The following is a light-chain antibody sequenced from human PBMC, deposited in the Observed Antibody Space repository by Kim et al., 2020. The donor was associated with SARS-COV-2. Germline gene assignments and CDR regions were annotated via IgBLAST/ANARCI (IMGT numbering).Light chain of an antibody. CDR3: QQYYSYPIT. J-gene: IGKJ5*01. V-gene: IGKV1-8*01. Sequence: SSTGDRVTITCRASQGISSYLAWYQQKPGKAPKLLIYAASTLQSGVPSRFSGSGSGTDFTLTISCLQSEDFATYYCQQYYSYPITFGQGTRLEIK. CDR1: QGISSY. CDR2: AAS.